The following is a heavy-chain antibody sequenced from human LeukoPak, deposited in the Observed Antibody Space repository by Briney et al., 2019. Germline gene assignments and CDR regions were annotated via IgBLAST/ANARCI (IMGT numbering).Heavy chain of an antibody. J-gene: IGHJ1*01. V-gene: IGHV3-23*01. CDR3: AKAYADTAICQY. CDR1: GFTFSSYA. D-gene: IGHD5-18*01. CDR2: ISGSGGRT. Sequence: GGSLRLSCAASGFTFSSYAMGWVRQAPGKGLEWVSAISGSGGRTYYADSVKGRFTISRDNSKNTLYLRMNSLRAEDTAVYYCAKAYADTAICQYWGQGTLVTVSS.